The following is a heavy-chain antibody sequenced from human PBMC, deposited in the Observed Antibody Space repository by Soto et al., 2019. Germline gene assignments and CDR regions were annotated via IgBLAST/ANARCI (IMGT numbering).Heavy chain of an antibody. CDR3: ARQSIEASVSDWFDP. J-gene: IGHJ5*02. Sequence: PSETLSLTCTVSGGSINNGDYYWTWIRQPPGKGLEFIGYIYYTGGTSYNPSLRSRLAFSMDTSKNQFSLSLTSVTAADTAVYYCARQSIEASVSDWFDPWGQGLLVTVS. CDR1: GGSINNGDYY. CDR2: IYYTGGT. V-gene: IGHV4-30-4*01. D-gene: IGHD2-21*01.